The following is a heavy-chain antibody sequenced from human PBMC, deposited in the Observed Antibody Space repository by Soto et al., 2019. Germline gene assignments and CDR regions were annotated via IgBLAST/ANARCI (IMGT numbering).Heavy chain of an antibody. Sequence: QVQLVQSGAEVKKPGSSVKVSCKASGGTFTYSAVSWVRQAPGQGLEWMGGIIPMFGTPNYAQKFQGRLTISADESTSTVYMELSSLRSEDAAVYYCARVTRRDGYREYWDFDLWGRGTLVTVSS. CDR1: GGTFTYSA. J-gene: IGHJ2*01. D-gene: IGHD5-12*01. V-gene: IGHV1-69*01. CDR3: ARVTRRDGYREYWDFDL. CDR2: IIPMFGTP.